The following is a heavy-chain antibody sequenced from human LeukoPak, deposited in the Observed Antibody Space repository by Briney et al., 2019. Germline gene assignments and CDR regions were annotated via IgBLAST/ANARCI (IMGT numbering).Heavy chain of an antibody. CDR3: ARDLLGSTVPTYGVY. J-gene: IGHJ4*02. V-gene: IGHV3-30-3*01. CDR2: ISYDGSNK. Sequence: SGGSLRLSCAASGFTFSDYAMHWVRQAPGKGLEWVAIISYDGSNKYYADSVKGRFTISRDNSKNTLYLQMNGLRAEDTAVYYCARDLLGSTVPTYGVYWGQGTLVTVSS. D-gene: IGHD4-17*01. CDR1: GFTFSDYA.